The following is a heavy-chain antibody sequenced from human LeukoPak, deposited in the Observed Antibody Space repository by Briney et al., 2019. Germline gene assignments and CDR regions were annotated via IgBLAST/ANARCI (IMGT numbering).Heavy chain of an antibody. CDR2: ISAYNGNT. CDR1: GYTFTSYG. J-gene: IGHJ4*02. V-gene: IGHV1-18*01. D-gene: IGHD2-15*01. Sequence: ASVKVSCKASGYTFTSYGISWVRKAPGQGLEWMGWISAYNGNTNYAQKLQGRVTMTTDTSTSTAYMELRSLRSDDTAVYYCARAGYCSGGSCTGTVDYWGQGTLVTVSS. CDR3: ARAGYCSGGSCTGTVDY.